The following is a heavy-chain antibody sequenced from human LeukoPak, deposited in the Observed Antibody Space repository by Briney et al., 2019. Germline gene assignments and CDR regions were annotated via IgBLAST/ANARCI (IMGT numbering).Heavy chain of an antibody. CDR2: IYYSGST. D-gene: IGHD5-18*01. CDR1: GGSISSSGYY. V-gene: IGHV4-31*03. Sequence: PSETLSLTCTVSGGSISSSGYYWSWIRQHPGNGLEWIGYIYYSGSTYYNPSLKSRVTISVDTSKNQFSLRLTSVTAADSAVYYCATIKRGSIYGYFDFWGQGVLVTVSS. J-gene: IGHJ4*02. CDR3: ATIKRGSIYGYFDF.